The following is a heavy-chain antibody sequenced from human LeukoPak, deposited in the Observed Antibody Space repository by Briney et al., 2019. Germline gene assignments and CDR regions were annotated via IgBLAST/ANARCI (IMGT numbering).Heavy chain of an antibody. CDR2: ISSSGITI. J-gene: IGHJ3*02. D-gene: IGHD6-13*01. CDR3: ARDWAAVNAFDI. Sequence: GGSLRLSCAASGFTFSSYDMNWVRQAPGKGLEWVSFISSSGITIYYADSVKGRFTISRDNSKNTLYLQMNSLRAEDTAVYYCARDWAAVNAFDIWGQGTMVTVSS. V-gene: IGHV3-48*01. CDR1: GFTFSSYD.